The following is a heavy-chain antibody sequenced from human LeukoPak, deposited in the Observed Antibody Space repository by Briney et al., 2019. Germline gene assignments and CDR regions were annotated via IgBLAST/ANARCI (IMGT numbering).Heavy chain of an antibody. CDR2: IYSGGST. J-gene: IGHJ6*03. V-gene: IGHV3-66*01. CDR3: ARDRADYSGSYESYYYYMDV. CDR1: GFTVNSNY. Sequence: GGSLRLSCAASGFTVNSNYMSWVRQAPGKGLEWVSVIYSGGSTYYADSVKGRFTISRDNSKNTLYLQMNSLRAEDTAVYYCARDRADYSGSYESYYYYMDVWGKGTTVTISS. D-gene: IGHD1-26*01.